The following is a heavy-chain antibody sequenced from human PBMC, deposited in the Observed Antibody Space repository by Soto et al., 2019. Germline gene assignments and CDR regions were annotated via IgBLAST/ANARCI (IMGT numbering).Heavy chain of an antibody. CDR2: ISAYNGNT. D-gene: IGHD2-2*01. J-gene: IGHJ6*03. CDR1: GYTFTSYG. V-gene: IGHV1-18*01. Sequence: ASVKVSCKASGYTFTSYGISWVRQAPGQGLEWMGWISAYNGNTNNAQKLQGRDTITTDTSTSTGYMELRSLRSDDTAVYYCARERGVVVPAAPYYYYYMDVWGKGTTVTVSS. CDR3: ARERGVVVPAAPYYYYYMDV.